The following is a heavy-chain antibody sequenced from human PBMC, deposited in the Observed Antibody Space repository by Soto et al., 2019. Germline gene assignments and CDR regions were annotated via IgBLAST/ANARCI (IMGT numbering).Heavy chain of an antibody. J-gene: IGHJ6*02. CDR3: ARQKSSWYGGYYYYGMDV. CDR1: GGSISSYY. D-gene: IGHD6-13*01. Sequence: SETLSLTCTVSGGSISSYYWSWIRQPPGKGLEWIGYIYYSGSTNYNPSLKSRVTISVDTSKNQFSLKLSSVTAADTAVYYCARQKSSWYGGYYYYGMDVWGQGTTVTVSS. V-gene: IGHV4-59*01. CDR2: IYYSGST.